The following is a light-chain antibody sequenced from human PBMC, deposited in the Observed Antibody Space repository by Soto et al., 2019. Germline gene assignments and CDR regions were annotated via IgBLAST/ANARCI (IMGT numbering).Light chain of an antibody. CDR3: SSYSSSSWV. CDR2: NVS. J-gene: IGLJ3*02. CDR1: SSDVGAYNY. Sequence: QSALTQPASVSGSPGQSITISCTGTSSDVGAYNYVSWYQQHPGKAPKLMIYNVSDRPSGVSNRFSGSKSGNTASLTISGLLAEDEADYYCSSYSSSSWVFVGGTKLTVL. V-gene: IGLV2-14*03.